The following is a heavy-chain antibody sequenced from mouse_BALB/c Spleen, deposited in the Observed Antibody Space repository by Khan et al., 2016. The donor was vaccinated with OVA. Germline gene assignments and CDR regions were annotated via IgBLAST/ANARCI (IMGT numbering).Heavy chain of an antibody. Sequence: QIQLVQSGAELVRPGVSVKISCKGSGSIFTDFSMPWVKRSHAKSLAWIGVISTYYGDSIYNQNFKAKATLTVEKSSSTAYMEIARLTSEDSAIYYCARGSGNYRFAYWGQGTLVTVSA. D-gene: IGHD2-1*01. CDR2: ISTYYGDS. J-gene: IGHJ3*01. CDR3: ARGSGNYRFAY. CDR1: GSIFTDFS. V-gene: IGHV1S137*01.